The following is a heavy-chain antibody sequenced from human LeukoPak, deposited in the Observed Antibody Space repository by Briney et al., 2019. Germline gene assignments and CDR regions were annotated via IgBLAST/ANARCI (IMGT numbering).Heavy chain of an antibody. V-gene: IGHV3-23*01. CDR3: AKGRGFWQQLILRLYYFDY. CDR2: ISGSGGST. Sequence: GGSLRLSRAASGFTFSSYAMSWVRQAPGKGLEWVSAISGSGGSTYYADSVKGRFTISRDNSKNTLYLQMNSLRAEDTAVYYCAKGRGFWQQLILRLYYFDYWGQGTLVTVSS. D-gene: IGHD6-13*01. CDR1: GFTFSSYA. J-gene: IGHJ4*02.